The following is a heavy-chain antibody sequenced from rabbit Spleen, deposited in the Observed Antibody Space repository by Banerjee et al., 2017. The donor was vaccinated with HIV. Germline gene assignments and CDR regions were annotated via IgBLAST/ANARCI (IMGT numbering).Heavy chain of an antibody. CDR1: GFSFSSSDY. D-gene: IGHD8-1*01. CDR3: ARDTGSSFSSYGMDL. CDR2: IAGDSSGFT. J-gene: IGHJ6*01. Sequence: QSLEESGGDLVKPGASLTLTCTASGFSFSSSDYMCWVRQAPGKGLEWISCIAGDSSGFTYSATWAKGRFTISKTSSTTVTLQMTSLTAADTATYFCARDTGSSFSSYGMDLWGPGTLVTVS. V-gene: IGHV1S40*01.